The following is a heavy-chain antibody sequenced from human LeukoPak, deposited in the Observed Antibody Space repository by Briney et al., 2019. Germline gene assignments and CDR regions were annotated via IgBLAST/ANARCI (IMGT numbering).Heavy chain of an antibody. V-gene: IGHV4-4*09. CDR1: GGSISSYY. CDR2: IYTSGST. CDR3: ARVPPSFNWNHDTQDAFDI. J-gene: IGHJ3*02. Sequence: SETLSLTCTVSGGSISSYYWSWIRQPPGKGLEWIGYIYTSGSTNYNPSLKSRVTISVDTSKNQFSLKLSSVTAADTAVYYCARVPPSFNWNHDTQDAFDIWGQGTMVTVSS. D-gene: IGHD1-1*01.